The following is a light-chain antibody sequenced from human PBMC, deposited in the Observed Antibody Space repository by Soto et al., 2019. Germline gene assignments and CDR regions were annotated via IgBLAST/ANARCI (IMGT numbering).Light chain of an antibody. V-gene: IGKV1-33*01. J-gene: IGKJ1*01. CDR3: QQYDNLWT. CDR1: QDISKY. CDR2: DAS. Sequence: DILMTQSPSSLSASVGDRVTITCQASQDISKYLNWYQQKPGKAPKLLIYDASNLETGVPSRFSGSGSGTDFTFTISSLQPEDIATYYCQQYDNLWTFGQGTKVEIK.